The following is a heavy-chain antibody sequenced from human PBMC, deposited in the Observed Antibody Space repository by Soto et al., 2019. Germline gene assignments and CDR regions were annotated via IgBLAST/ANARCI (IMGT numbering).Heavy chain of an antibody. V-gene: IGHV3-23*01. J-gene: IGHJ3*02. CDR3: AKGFLRFLEWLSVHGAFDI. CDR2: ISGSGGST. Sequence: EVQLLESGGGLVQPGGSLRLSCAASGFTFSSYAMSWVRQAPGKGLEWVSAISGSGGSTYYPDSVKGRFTISRDNSKNTLYLQMNRLRAEDTAVYYCAKGFLRFLEWLSVHGAFDIWGQGTMVTVSS. CDR1: GFTFSSYA. D-gene: IGHD3-3*01.